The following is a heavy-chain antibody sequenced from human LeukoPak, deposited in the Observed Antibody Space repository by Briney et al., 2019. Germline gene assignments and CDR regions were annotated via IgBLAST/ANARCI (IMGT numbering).Heavy chain of an antibody. V-gene: IGHV4-4*07. Sequence: SETLSLTCTVAGGSISSYYGSWIRQPAGKGLEWIGLIYTIGSTNYNHSLKGRVTMSVDTSKNKFSLKLGSVTAADTAVYYCAREFGGLYGSSANILDYWGQGTLVTVSS. J-gene: IGHJ4*02. CDR3: AREFGGLYGSSANILDY. CDR1: GGSISSYY. CDR2: IYTIGST. D-gene: IGHD6-6*01.